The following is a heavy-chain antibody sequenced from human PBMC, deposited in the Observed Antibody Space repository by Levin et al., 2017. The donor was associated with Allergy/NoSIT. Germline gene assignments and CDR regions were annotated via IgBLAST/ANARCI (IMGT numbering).Heavy chain of an antibody. Sequence: GGSLRLSCAASGFAFNRFGMNWVRQAPGKGLEWVSSISSRTSYIYYADSVKGRFTISRDSAKNSLYLQMNSLRAEDTAVYYCARDLDSGYSYFDYWGQGTLVTVSS. CDR3: ARDLDSGYSYFDY. J-gene: IGHJ4*02. CDR2: ISSRTSYI. V-gene: IGHV3-21*01. CDR1: GFAFNRFG. D-gene: IGHD5-12*01.